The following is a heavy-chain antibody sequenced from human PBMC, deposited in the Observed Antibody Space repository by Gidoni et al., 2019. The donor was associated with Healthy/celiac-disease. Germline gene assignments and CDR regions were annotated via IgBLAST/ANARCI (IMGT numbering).Heavy chain of an antibody. Sequence: EVQLLESGGGLVQPGGSLRLSCAASGFTFSSYAMSWVRQAPGKGLAWVSAISGSGGSTYYADSVKGRFTISRDNSKNTLYLQMNSLRAEDTAVYYCAKVGREIVVVTAPSGYWGQGTLVTVSS. D-gene: IGHD2-21*02. CDR1: GFTFSSYA. V-gene: IGHV3-23*01. J-gene: IGHJ4*02. CDR3: AKVGREIVVVTAPSGY. CDR2: ISGSGGST.